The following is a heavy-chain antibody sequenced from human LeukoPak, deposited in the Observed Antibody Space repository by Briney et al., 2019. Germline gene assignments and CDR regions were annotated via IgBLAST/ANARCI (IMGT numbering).Heavy chain of an antibody. CDR2: ISSSGNYI. CDR3: TRNRLPERYDSSGFPPDY. J-gene: IGHJ4*02. D-gene: IGHD3-22*01. Sequence: GGSLRLSCLASGFTVSSNYMNGVRPAPGKGLAGVSSISSSGNYIYYAYSVKGRFTVSRDNAKNSLYLQMNSLRAEDTAMYYCTRNRLPERYDSSGFPPDYWGQGTLVTVSS. V-gene: IGHV3-21*01. CDR1: GFTVSSNY.